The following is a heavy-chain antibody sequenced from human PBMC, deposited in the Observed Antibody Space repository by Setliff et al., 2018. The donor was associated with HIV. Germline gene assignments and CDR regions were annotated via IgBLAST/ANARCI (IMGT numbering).Heavy chain of an antibody. CDR2: ISNYNGNT. D-gene: IGHD3-22*01. CDR3: ARDRIPSKWLLESDY. CDR1: GYTFTNSD. V-gene: IGHV1-18*01. J-gene: IGHJ4*02. Sequence: ASVKVSCKASGYTFTNSDINWVRQATGQGLEWMGWISNYNGNTNYAPELHGRVTMTTDTSTSTASLELRSLRSDDTAVYYCARDRIPSKWLLESDYWGQGTLVTVSS.